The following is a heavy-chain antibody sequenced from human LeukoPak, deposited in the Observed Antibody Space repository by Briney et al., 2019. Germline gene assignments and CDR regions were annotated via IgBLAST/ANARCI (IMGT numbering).Heavy chain of an antibody. CDR1: GFTFSSYA. J-gene: IGHJ4*02. D-gene: IGHD3-3*01. CDR3: ARGPHGGFVIIPTEF. V-gene: IGHV3-21*01. Sequence: PGGSLRLSCAASGFTFSSYAMNWVRQAPGKGLEWVSSIDSSSSYIYYADSVKGRFTISRANAKNSSFLQMNSLRAEDTAVYYCARGPHGGFVIIPTEFWGQGTLVTVSS. CDR2: IDSSSSYI.